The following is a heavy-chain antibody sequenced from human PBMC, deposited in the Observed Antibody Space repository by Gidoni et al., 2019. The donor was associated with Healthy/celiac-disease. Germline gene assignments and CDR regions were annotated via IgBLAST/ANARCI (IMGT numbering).Heavy chain of an antibody. V-gene: IGHV1-18*01. CDR1: GYTFTSYG. D-gene: IGHD3-10*01. CDR3: AREHNFGAAGAYYYYGMDV. J-gene: IGHJ6*02. Sequence: QVQLVQSGAEVTKPGASVKVSCKASGYTFTSYGISWVRQAPGQGLEWMGWISAYNGNTNYAQKLQGRVTMTTDTSTSTAYMELRSLRSDDTAVYYCAREHNFGAAGAYYYYGMDVWGQGTTVTVSS. CDR2: ISAYNGNT.